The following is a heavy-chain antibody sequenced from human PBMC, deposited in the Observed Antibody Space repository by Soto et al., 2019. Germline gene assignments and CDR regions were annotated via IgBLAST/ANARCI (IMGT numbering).Heavy chain of an antibody. V-gene: IGHV3-30*18. CDR2: ISYDGSNK. Sequence: QVQLVESGGGVVQPGRSLRLSCAASGFTFSSYGMHWVRQAPGKGLEWVAVISYDGSNKYYADSVKGRFTISRDNSKNTLYLQMNSLRAADTAVYYCAKTRREGGMDVWGQGTTVTVSS. J-gene: IGHJ6*02. CDR1: GFTFSSYG. CDR3: AKTRREGGMDV. D-gene: IGHD1-26*01.